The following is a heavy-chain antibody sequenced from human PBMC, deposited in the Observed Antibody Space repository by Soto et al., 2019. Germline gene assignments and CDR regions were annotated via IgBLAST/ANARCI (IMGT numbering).Heavy chain of an antibody. J-gene: IGHJ6*02. CDR3: ARGGDVNYYHGMDV. V-gene: IGHV1-18*01. CDR2: IRAYNGKT. CDR1: GYTFTSYG. Sequence: QVQLVQSGGEVKKPGASVKLSCTASGYTFTSYGISWVRQAPGQGLEWMGWIRAYNGKTNYAQNVQGRVTMTTDTSTRTAYMDLRSLLSDDTAVYYCARGGDVNYYHGMDVWGQGPTVPVSS. D-gene: IGHD5-12*01.